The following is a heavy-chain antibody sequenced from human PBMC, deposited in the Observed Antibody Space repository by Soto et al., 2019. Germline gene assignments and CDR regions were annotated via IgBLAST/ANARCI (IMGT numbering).Heavy chain of an antibody. J-gene: IGHJ4*02. CDR1: GFTFDDYT. V-gene: IGHV3-49*03. D-gene: IGHD2-8*01. Sequence: HPWGSLRLSCTASGFTFDDYTLSCFRHAPLKGLEWVGFIRSKAYGGTTEYAASVKGRFTISRDDSKSIAYLQMNSLKTEDTAVYYCTAGKLYPSLDFDYWGQGTLVTVSS. CDR2: IRSKAYGGTT. CDR3: TAGKLYPSLDFDY.